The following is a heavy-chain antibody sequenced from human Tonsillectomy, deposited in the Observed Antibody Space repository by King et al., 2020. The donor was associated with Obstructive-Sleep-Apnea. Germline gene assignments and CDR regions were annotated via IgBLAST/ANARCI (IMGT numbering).Heavy chain of an antibody. CDR1: GFTFKNYW. V-gene: IGHV3-74*01. CDR3: VRDRGYCDSTTCRGYNWFDP. D-gene: IGHD2-2*01. CDR2: INSDGSST. Sequence: VQLVESGGGLVQPGGSLRLSCAASGFTFKNYWMHWVRQAPGKGLVWVSRINSDGSSTNYADSVKGRFTISRDDAKNTLYLQMNSLRAEDTAVYYCVRDRGYCDSTTCRGYNWFDPWGQGILVTVSS. J-gene: IGHJ5*02.